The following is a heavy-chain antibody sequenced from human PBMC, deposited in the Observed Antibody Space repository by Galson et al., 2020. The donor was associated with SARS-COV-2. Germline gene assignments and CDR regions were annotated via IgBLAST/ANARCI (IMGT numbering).Heavy chain of an antibody. V-gene: IGHV3-11*01. CDR2: ISSSGSTI. Sequence: GGSLRLSCAASGFTFSDYYMSWIRQAPGKGLEWVSYISSSGSTIYYADSVKGRFTISRDNAKNSLYLQMNSLRAEDTAVYYCARDWSGYYIPRLLLLADVGGKGTTVTVSS. D-gene: IGHD3-3*01. CDR3: ARDWSGYYIPRLLLLADV. CDR1: GFTFSDYY. J-gene: IGHJ6*04.